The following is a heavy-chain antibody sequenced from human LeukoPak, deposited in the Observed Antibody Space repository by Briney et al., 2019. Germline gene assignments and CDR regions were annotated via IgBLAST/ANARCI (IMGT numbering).Heavy chain of an antibody. CDR1: GFTFSSYW. V-gene: IGHV3-74*01. CDR2: INSDGSST. J-gene: IGHJ4*02. Sequence: PGGSLRLSCAASGFTFSSYWMHWVRQAPGKGLVWVSRINSDGSSTSYADSVKGRFTISRDNAKNTLYLQMNSLRAEDTAVYYCATWGAWGPFDYWGQGTLVTVSS. D-gene: IGHD3-16*01. CDR3: ATWGAWGPFDY.